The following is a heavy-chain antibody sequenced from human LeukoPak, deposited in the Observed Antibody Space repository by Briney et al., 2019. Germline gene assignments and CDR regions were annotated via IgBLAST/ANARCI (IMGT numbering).Heavy chain of an antibody. J-gene: IGHJ4*02. CDR2: IYTSGST. V-gene: IGHV4-61*02. CDR3: ASAPNHGSGKKRALYYFDY. Sequence: SETLSLTCTVSGGSISSGSYYWSWIRQPAEKGLEWIGRIYTSGSTNYNPSLKSRVTISVDTSKNQFSLKLSSVTAADTAVYYCASAPNHGSGKKRALYYFDYWGQGTLVTVSS. D-gene: IGHD3-10*01. CDR1: GGSISSGSYY.